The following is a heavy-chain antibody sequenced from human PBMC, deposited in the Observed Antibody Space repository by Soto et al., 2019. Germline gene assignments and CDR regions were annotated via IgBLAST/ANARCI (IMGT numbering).Heavy chain of an antibody. Sequence: GESLKISCKGSGYSFTIYWISWVRQMPGKGLEWMGRIDPSDSYTNYSPSFQGHVTISADKSISTAYLQWSSLKASDTAMYYCARHLTDYSNPGGGSYYYYGMDVWGQGTTVTVS. D-gene: IGHD4-4*01. CDR3: ARHLTDYSNPGGGSYYYYGMDV. J-gene: IGHJ6*02. V-gene: IGHV5-10-1*01. CDR2: IDPSDSYT. CDR1: GYSFTIYW.